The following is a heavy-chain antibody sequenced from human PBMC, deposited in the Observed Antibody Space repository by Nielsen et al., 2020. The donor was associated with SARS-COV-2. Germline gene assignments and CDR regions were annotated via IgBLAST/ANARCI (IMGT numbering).Heavy chain of an antibody. J-gene: IGHJ6*03. CDR3: ARSLAAPHSDYMDV. V-gene: IGHV5-51*01. CDR2: IYPGDSDT. CDR1: GYSFTSYW. Sequence: GESLKIPCNGSGYSFTSYWIGWVRQMPAKGLEWMGIIYPGDSDTRYSPSFQRQVTISADKSISTAYLQWSSLKASDTAMYYCARSLAAPHSDYMDVWGKGTTVTVSS. D-gene: IGHD6-6*01.